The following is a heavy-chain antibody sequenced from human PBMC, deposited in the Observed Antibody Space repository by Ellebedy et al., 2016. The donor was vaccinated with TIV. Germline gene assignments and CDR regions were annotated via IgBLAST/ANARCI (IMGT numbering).Heavy chain of an antibody. CDR2: ISGSGDST. CDR1: GFSFSNYA. J-gene: IGHJ4*02. Sequence: PGGSLRLSCGASGFSFSNYAMNWVRQAPGQGLEWVAAISGSGDSTTYADSVKGRFTISRDNSRATLYLQLTSLRAEDTAVYYCARDNWNGLASDYWGQGTLVTVSS. V-gene: IGHV3-23*01. D-gene: IGHD1-20*01. CDR3: ARDNWNGLASDY.